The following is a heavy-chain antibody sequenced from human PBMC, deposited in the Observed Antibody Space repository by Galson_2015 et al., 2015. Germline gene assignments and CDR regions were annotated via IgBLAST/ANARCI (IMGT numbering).Heavy chain of an antibody. V-gene: IGHV3-23*01. CDR2: ISGSGGST. CDR1: GFTFSSYA. CDR3: AEDVPLSDVVVPAADYYYYMDV. D-gene: IGHD2-2*01. Sequence: SLRLSCAASGFTFSSYAMSWVRQAPGKGLEWVSAISGSGGSTYYADSVKGRFTISRDNSKTTLYLQMNSLRAEDTAVYYCAEDVPLSDVVVPAADYYYYMDVWGKGTTVTVSS. J-gene: IGHJ6*03.